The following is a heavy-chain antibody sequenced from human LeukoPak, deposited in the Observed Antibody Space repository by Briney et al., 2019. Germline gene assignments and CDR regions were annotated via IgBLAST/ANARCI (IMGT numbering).Heavy chain of an antibody. V-gene: IGHV4-59*01. J-gene: IGHJ6*03. D-gene: IGHD3-10*01. CDR3: ARALWFGEKYYYYYYYMDV. CDR2: IYYSGST. Sequence: KSSETLSLTCTVSGGSISSYYWSWIRQPPGKGLEWIGYIYYSGSTNYNPSLKSRVTISINTSRNQFSLKVSSVTAADTAVYYCARALWFGEKYYYYYYYMDVWGKGTTVTVSS. CDR1: GGSISSYY.